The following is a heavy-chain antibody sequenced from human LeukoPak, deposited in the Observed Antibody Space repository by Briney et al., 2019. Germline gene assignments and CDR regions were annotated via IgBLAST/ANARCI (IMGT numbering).Heavy chain of an antibody. CDR2: IYYSGST. CDR1: SGSISTSNYY. D-gene: IGHD6-13*01. V-gene: IGHV4-39*01. J-gene: IGHJ5*02. CDR3: ARVAAAGGLAADWFDP. Sequence: SETLSLTCTVSSGSISTSNYYWGWIRQPPGKGLEWIGSIYYSGSTYYNPSLKSRVTISVDTSKNQFSLKLSSVTAADTAVYYCARVAAAGGLAADWFDPWGQGTLVTVSS.